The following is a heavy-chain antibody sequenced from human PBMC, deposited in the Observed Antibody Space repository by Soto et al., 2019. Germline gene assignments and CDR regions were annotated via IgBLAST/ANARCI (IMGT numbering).Heavy chain of an antibody. Sequence: GGALRLSCASSGFIFRSYGMHWVRQAPGKGLEWVAVIWYDGTNKNYADPVKGRFTVSRDNAKNTLFLQMNSLRAEDTAVYYCASSGGWGQGTLVTLSS. CDR2: IWYDGTNK. CDR3: ASSGG. V-gene: IGHV3-33*01. CDR1: GFIFRSYG. D-gene: IGHD1-26*01. J-gene: IGHJ4*02.